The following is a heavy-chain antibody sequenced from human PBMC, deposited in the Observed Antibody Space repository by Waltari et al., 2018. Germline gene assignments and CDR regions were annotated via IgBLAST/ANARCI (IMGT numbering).Heavy chain of an antibody. CDR3: ARVEDYYDSSGYSGHDAFDI. CDR2: IYTSGST. Sequence: QVQLQESGPGLVKPSQTLSLTCTVSGGSISSGSYYWSWIRQPAGKGLEWIGRIYTSGSTNYNPSLNGRVTISVDTSKNQFSLKLSSVTAADTAVYYCARVEDYYDSSGYSGHDAFDIWGQGTMVTVSS. V-gene: IGHV4-61*02. CDR1: GGSISSGSYY. D-gene: IGHD3-22*01. J-gene: IGHJ3*02.